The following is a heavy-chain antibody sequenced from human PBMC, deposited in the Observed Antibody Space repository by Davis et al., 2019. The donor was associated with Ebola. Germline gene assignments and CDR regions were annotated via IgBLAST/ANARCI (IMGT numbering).Heavy chain of an antibody. Sequence: MPSETLSLTCAVYGGSFSGYYWSWIRQPPGKGLEWIGEINHSGSTNYNPSLKSRVTISVDTSKNQFSLKLSSVTAADTAVYYCARGRYPSYYYYGMDVWGQGTTVTVSS. J-gene: IGHJ6*02. CDR3: ARGRYPSYYYYGMDV. V-gene: IGHV4-34*01. CDR2: INHSGST. CDR1: GGSFSGYY. D-gene: IGHD2-2*02.